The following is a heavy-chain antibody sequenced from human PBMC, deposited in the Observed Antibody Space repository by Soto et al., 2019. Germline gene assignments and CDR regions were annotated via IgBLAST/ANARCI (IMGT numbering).Heavy chain of an antibody. Sequence: SSESRRRTGAVCGYCISSGLCCGGIRDSPGKRLEWIGSIYHSGSTYYNPSLKSRVTISVDTSKNQFSLKLSSVTAADTAVYYCARDDSSGYYKGNDYWGQGTLVTVSS. D-gene: IGHD3-22*01. CDR2: IYHSGST. J-gene: IGHJ4*02. CDR3: ARDDSSGYYKGNDY. CDR1: GYCISSGLC. V-gene: IGHV4-38-2*02.